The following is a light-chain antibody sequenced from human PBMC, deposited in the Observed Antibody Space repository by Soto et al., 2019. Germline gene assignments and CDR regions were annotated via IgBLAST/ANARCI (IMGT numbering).Light chain of an antibody. CDR3: CSYAGSSTFVV. V-gene: IGLV2-11*01. J-gene: IGLJ2*01. CDR2: DVT. CDR1: SSDVGGYNY. Sequence: QSVLTQPRSASGSPGQSVTISCTGTSSDVGGYNYVSWYQQHPGKAPKLMIYDVTKRPSGVPDRFSGSKSGNTASLTISGLQAEDEADYFCCSYAGSSTFVVFGGGTQLTVL.